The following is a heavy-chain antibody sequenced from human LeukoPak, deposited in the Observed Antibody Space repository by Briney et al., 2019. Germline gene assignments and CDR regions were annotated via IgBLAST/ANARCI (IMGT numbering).Heavy chain of an antibody. CDR1: GFTFSSYW. D-gene: IGHD6-13*01. V-gene: IGHV3-7*03. J-gene: IGHJ4*02. Sequence: PGGSLRLSCAGSGFTFSSYWMTWVRQAPGKGLEWVANIKQDGTEKYYVDSVKGRFTISRDNAQNSLYLQVSSLRAEDTAVYYCARPRDSGWSKTWDYWGRGTLVTVSS. CDR2: IKQDGTEK. CDR3: ARPRDSGWSKTWDY.